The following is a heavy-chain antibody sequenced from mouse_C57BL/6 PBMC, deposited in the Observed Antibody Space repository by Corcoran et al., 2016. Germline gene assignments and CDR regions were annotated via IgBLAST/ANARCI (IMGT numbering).Heavy chain of an antibody. CDR3: ARSYYGSSPAWFAY. CDR2: INTYSGVP. V-gene: IGHV9-3*01. CDR1: GYTFTTYG. J-gene: IGHJ3*01. D-gene: IGHD1-1*01. Sequence: QIQLVQSGPELKKPGETVKISCKASGYTFTTYGMGWVKQAPGKGLKWMGWINTYSGVPTYADDFKGRFAFSLETSASTAYLQINNLKNEDTATYFCARSYYGSSPAWFAYWGQGTLVTVSA.